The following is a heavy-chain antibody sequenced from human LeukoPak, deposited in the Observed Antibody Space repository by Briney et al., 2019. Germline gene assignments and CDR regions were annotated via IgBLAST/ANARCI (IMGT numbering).Heavy chain of an antibody. D-gene: IGHD7-27*01. CDR1: GFTFSSYG. Sequence: GGSLRLSCAASGFTFSSYGMSWVRQAPGKGLEWVSAISGSGGSTYYADSVKGRFTISRDNSRNTLYVQMNSLRAEDTAVYYCARDRNWGAYDIWGQGTMVTVSS. CDR3: ARDRNWGAYDI. J-gene: IGHJ3*02. V-gene: IGHV3-23*01. CDR2: ISGSGGST.